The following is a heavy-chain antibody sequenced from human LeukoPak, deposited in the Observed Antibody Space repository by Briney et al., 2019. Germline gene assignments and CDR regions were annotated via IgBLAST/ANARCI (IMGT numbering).Heavy chain of an antibody. CDR1: GGTFSSYA. V-gene: IGHV1-69*13. D-gene: IGHD5-12*01. Sequence: WASVKVSCKASGGTFSSYAISWVRQAPGQGLEWMGGIIPIFGTANYAQKSQGRITITADESTSTAYMELSSLRAEDTAVYYCARDFGHGYSGYDPLDWWGQGTLVTVSS. CDR3: ARDFGHGYSGYDPLDW. J-gene: IGHJ4*02. CDR2: IIPIFGTA.